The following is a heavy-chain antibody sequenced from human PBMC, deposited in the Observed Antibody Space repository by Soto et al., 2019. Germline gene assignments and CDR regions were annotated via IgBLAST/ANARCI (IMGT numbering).Heavy chain of an antibody. CDR1: GGSITNASYY. V-gene: IGHV4-61*01. CDR3: AREIERYEATIKRWFDP. D-gene: IGHD5-12*01. Sequence: PSETLSLTCSVSGGSITNASYYWSWIRQPPGKGLEWIGYIYYSGSTNYNPSLKSRVTISVDTSKNQFSLKLTSVTAADTAVYYCAREIERYEATIKRWFDPWGQGTLVTVSS. J-gene: IGHJ5*02. CDR2: IYYSGST.